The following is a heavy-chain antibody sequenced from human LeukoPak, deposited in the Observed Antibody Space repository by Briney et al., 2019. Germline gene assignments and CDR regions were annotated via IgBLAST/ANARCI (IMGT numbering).Heavy chain of an antibody. D-gene: IGHD3-22*01. J-gene: IGHJ4*02. Sequence: GSLRLSCVASGFTFSIYEMNWVRQAPGKGLEWVSYISSSGSTIYYADSVKGRFTISRDNAKNSLYLQMNSLRAEDTAVYYCARTSYDSTWAMDFFDFWGQGSLVTVSS. CDR1: GFTFSIYE. CDR3: ARTSYDSTWAMDFFDF. V-gene: IGHV3-48*03. CDR2: ISSSGSTI.